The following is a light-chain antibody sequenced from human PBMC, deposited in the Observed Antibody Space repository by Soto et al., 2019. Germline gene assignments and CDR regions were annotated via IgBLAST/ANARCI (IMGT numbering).Light chain of an antibody. Sequence: EIVLTQSPGTLSLSPGERATLSCRASQSVSSSYLAWYQQKPGQAPRLLIYGASSRATGIPDRFSGSGSGTAFTLTISRLEPEDFAVYYCQQHGSSPTIPFGQGTRLEMK. CDR1: QSVSSSY. V-gene: IGKV3-20*01. CDR3: QQHGSSPTIP. J-gene: IGKJ5*01. CDR2: GAS.